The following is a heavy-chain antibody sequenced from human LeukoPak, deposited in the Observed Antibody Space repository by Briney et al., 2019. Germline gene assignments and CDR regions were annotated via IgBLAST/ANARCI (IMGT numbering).Heavy chain of an antibody. V-gene: IGHV3-23*01. CDR3: AFSGGPDVDY. D-gene: IGHD2/OR15-2a*01. CDR2: ISGSGGST. J-gene: IGHJ4*02. CDR1: GFTFSSYA. Sequence: GVSLRLSCAASGFTFSSYAMSWVRQAPGKGLEWVSAISGSGGSTYYADSVKGRFTISRDNSKNTLYLQMNSLRAEDTAVYYYAFSGGPDVDYWGQGTLVTVSS.